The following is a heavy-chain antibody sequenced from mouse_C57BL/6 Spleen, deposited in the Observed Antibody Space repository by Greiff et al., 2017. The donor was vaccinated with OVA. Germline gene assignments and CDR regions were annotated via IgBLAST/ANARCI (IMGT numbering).Heavy chain of an antibody. CDR3: ARVGSSTMVTDY. D-gene: IGHD2-2*01. V-gene: IGHV1-82*01. Sequence: QVQLQQSGPELVKPGASVKISCKASGYAFSSSWMNWVKQRPGKGLEWIGRIYPGDGDTNYNGKFKGKATLTADKSSSTAYMQLSSLTSEDSAVYVCARVGSSTMVTDYWGQGTTLTVSS. J-gene: IGHJ2*01. CDR2: IYPGDGDT. CDR1: GYAFSSSW.